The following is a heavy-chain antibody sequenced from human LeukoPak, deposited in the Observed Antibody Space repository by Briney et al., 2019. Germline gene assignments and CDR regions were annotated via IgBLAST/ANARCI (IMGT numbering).Heavy chain of an antibody. Sequence: PSETLSLTCTVSGGSISSVSNSWGWIRQPPGKGLEWIGSIYQSGSTYYNPPLKSRVTISVDTSKNQISLKLTSVTVADTAVYYCGSVDRGWLGVGEYWGQGTLVTVPS. CDR1: GGSISSVSNS. D-gene: IGHD3-10*01. CDR2: IYQSGST. CDR3: GSVDRGWLGVGEY. V-gene: IGHV4-39*01. J-gene: IGHJ4*02.